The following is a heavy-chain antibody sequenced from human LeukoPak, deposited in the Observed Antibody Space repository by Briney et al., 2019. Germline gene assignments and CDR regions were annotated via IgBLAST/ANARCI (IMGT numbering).Heavy chain of an antibody. J-gene: IGHJ3*02. V-gene: IGHV3-21*04. Sequence: GGSLRLSCAASGFTFSSYSMNWVRQAPGKGLEWVSSISSSSSYIYYADSVKGRFTISRDNSKNTLYLQMNSLRAEDTATYSCAKDSTTSITGTTLYAFDIWGQGTVVTVSS. D-gene: IGHD1-20*01. CDR2: ISSSSSYI. CDR1: GFTFSSYS. CDR3: AKDSTTSITGTTLYAFDI.